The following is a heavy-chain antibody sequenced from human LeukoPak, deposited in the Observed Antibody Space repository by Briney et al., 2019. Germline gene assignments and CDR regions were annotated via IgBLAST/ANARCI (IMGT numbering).Heavy chain of an antibody. V-gene: IGHV5-51*01. CDR3: ARQSLVGAIVY. CDR2: IYPGDSDT. Sequence: GESLKISCKGSGSSFTNYWIAWVRQMPGKGLEWMGIIYPGDSDTRYSPSFQGQVTISVDKSISTAYLQWSSLKASDTAMYYCARQSLVGAIVYWGQGTLVTVSS. J-gene: IGHJ4*02. CDR1: GSSFTNYW. D-gene: IGHD1-26*01.